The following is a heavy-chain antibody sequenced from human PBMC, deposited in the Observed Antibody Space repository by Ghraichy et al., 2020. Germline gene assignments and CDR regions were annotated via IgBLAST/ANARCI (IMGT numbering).Heavy chain of an antibody. D-gene: IGHD3-22*01. V-gene: IGHV3-23*01. CDR3: AKGRIPYAADSMIVVVKDY. CDR2: ISGSGGST. J-gene: IGHJ4*02. Sequence: GGSLRLSCAASGFTFSSYAMSWVRQAPGKGLEWVSAISGSGGSTYYADSVKGRFTISRDNSKNTLYLQMNSLRAEDTAVYYCAKGRIPYAADSMIVVVKDYWGQGTLVTVSS. CDR1: GFTFSSYA.